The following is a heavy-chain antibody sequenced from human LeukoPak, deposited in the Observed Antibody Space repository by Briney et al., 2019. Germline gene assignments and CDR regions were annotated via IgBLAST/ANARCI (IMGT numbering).Heavy chain of an antibody. CDR2: ISGSGSKT. V-gene: IGHV3-23*01. D-gene: IGHD3-3*01. CDR1: GFTFSSYG. CDR3: AKEPNSDFWSASDY. Sequence: GGSLRLSCAASGFTFSSYGMSWVRQAPGMGLEWVSAISGSGSKTYYADSVKGRFTISRDNSKNTLYLQLNSLRAEDTAIYYCAKEPNSDFWSASDYWGQGTLVTVSS. J-gene: IGHJ4*02.